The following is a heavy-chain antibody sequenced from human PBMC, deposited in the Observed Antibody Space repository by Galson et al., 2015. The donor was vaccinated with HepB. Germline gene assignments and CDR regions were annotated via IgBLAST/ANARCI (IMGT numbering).Heavy chain of an antibody. J-gene: IGHJ5*02. Sequence: SVKVSCKASDYTFSSYSITWVRQAPGQGLEWMGWISAYNRKTRYSQKFQGRVTMTTDTSTSTAYMELRRVRSDDTAVYYCAWGDLVVGVAATQNNCFDPWGQGTLVTVPS. CDR1: DYTFSSYS. D-gene: IGHD2-15*01. CDR3: AWGDLVVGVAATQNNCFDP. V-gene: IGHV1-18*01. CDR2: ISAYNRKT.